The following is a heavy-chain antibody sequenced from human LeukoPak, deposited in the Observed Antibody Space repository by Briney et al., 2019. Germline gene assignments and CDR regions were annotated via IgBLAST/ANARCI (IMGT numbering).Heavy chain of an antibody. D-gene: IGHD6-13*01. Sequence: PSETLSLTCTVSGGSISSSSYYWGWIRQPPGKGLEWIGSIYYSGSTYYNPSLKSRVTISVDTSKNQFSLKLSSVTAADTAVYYCARDRAAAGPPYYYYGMDVWGQGTTVTVSS. CDR2: IYYSGST. CDR1: GGSISSSSYY. CDR3: ARDRAAAGPPYYYYGMDV. V-gene: IGHV4-39*07. J-gene: IGHJ6*02.